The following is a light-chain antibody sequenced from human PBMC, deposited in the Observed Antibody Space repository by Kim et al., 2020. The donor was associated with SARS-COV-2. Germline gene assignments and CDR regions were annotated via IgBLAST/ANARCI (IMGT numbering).Light chain of an antibody. CDR1: SSNFGSNT. CDR2: SNN. Sequence: QSVSISCSRSSSNFGSNTVNWYQQLPGTAPKRLIYSNNQRPSGVPDRFSGSKSGTSASLAISGLQSEDEADYYCAAWDDSLNGHVVFGGGTQLTVL. J-gene: IGLJ2*01. V-gene: IGLV1-44*01. CDR3: AAWDDSLNGHVV.